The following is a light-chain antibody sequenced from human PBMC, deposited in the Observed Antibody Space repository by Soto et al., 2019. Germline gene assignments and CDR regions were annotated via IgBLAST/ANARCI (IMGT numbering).Light chain of an antibody. CDR3: QQYNTYPLT. Sequence: DIQMTQSPSSLSASIGDRVTMTCRASQGISNYLAWFQQKPGKPPKSLIYAASSLQSGVPSKFSGSGSGTDFTLTISSLQSEDFATYYCQQYNTYPLTFGGGTKVEIK. V-gene: IGKV1-16*02. J-gene: IGKJ4*01. CDR1: QGISNY. CDR2: AAS.